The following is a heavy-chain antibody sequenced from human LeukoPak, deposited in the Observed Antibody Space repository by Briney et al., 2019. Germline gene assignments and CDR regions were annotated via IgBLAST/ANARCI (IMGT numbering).Heavy chain of an antibody. CDR3: AKVNSVTTFLHWLDS. D-gene: IGHD4-17*01. J-gene: IGHJ5*01. Sequence: GGSLRLSCAASGFTFSSYAMSWVRQAPGKGLEWVSAISGSGGSTYYADSVKGRFTISRDNSKKTLYLQMNSLRAEDTAVYYCAKVNSVTTFLHWLDSWGQGTLVTVSS. V-gene: IGHV3-23*01. CDR1: GFTFSSYA. CDR2: ISGSGGST.